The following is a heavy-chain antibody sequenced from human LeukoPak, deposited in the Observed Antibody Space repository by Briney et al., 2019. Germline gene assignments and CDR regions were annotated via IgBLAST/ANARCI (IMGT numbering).Heavy chain of an antibody. V-gene: IGHV4-34*01. J-gene: IGHJ5*01. CDR3: ARGSDTAMESWLDS. CDR2: INHSGST. CDR1: GGSFSGYY. Sequence: SETLSLTCAVYGGSFSGYYWSWIRQPPGKGLEWIGEINHSGSTNYNPSLKSRVTISVDTSKNQFSLKPSSVTAADTAVYYCARGSDTAMESWLDSWGQGTLVTVSS. D-gene: IGHD5-18*01.